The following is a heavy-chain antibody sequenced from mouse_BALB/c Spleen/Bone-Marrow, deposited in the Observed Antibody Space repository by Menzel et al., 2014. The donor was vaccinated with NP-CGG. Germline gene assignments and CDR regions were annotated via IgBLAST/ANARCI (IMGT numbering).Heavy chain of an antibody. D-gene: IGHD2-3*01. CDR1: GYSFTGYY. CDR3: ARGDGYYVDFDY. V-gene: IGHV1S34*01. Sequence: LVKTGASVKISRKASGYSFTGYYMHWVKQSHGKSLEWIGYISCYNGATSYNQKFKGKATFTVDTSSSTAYMQFNSLTSEDSAVYYCARGDGYYVDFDYWGQGTTLTTSS. CDR2: ISCYNGAT. J-gene: IGHJ2*01.